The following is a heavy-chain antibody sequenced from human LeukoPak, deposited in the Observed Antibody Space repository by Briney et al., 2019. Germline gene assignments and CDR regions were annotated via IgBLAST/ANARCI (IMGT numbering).Heavy chain of an antibody. CDR3: ARVGGNGAFDV. CDR1: GDSISTYY. CDR2: IYYSGST. V-gene: IGHV4-59*01. J-gene: IGHJ3*01. Sequence: PSETLSLTCTVPGDSISTYYWSWLRQPPGKGLECIGYIYYSGSTHYNPSLKSRVTISVDTSKNQFSLRLSSLTAADTAVYYCARVGGNGAFDVWGQGTMVTVSS. D-gene: IGHD4-23*01.